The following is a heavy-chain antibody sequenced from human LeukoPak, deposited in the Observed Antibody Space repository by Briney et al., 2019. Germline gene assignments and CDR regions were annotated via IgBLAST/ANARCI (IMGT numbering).Heavy chain of an antibody. V-gene: IGHV6-1*01. D-gene: IGHD3-22*01. J-gene: IGHJ3*02. Sequence: SQTLSLTCAISGDSVSSNSAAWNWIRQSPSRGLEWLGRTYYRSKLYNDYAVSVKSRITINPDTSKNQFSLQLNSVTPEDTAVYYCARDARTYYYDSSGNYLSLDDAFDIWGQGTMVTVSS. CDR3: ARDARTYYYDSSGNYLSLDDAFDI. CDR2: TYYRSKLYN. CDR1: GDSVSSNSAA.